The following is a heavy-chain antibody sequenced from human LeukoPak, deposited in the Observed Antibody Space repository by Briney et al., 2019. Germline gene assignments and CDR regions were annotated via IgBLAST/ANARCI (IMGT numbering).Heavy chain of an antibody. Sequence: GGSLRLSCAASGFTFSSYWMSWVRQAPGKGLEWVANIKQDGSEKYYVDSVKGRFTISRDNAKNSLYLQMNSLRAEDTAVYYCATSTTAAALDIWAKGQCSPSLQ. CDR3: ATSTTAAALDI. V-gene: IGHV3-7*01. D-gene: IGHD4-11*01. CDR2: IKQDGSEK. J-gene: IGHJ3*02. CDR1: GFTFSSYW.